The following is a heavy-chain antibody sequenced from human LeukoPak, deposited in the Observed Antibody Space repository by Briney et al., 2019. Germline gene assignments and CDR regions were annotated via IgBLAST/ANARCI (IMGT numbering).Heavy chain of an antibody. Sequence: PGGSLRLSCAASEFTFSGNWMHWVRQDPGKGLVWVSHINTDGSHTWYADSVKGRFTISRDNAKNTLYLQMNSLRAEDTSVYYCARDTSGYVDYWGQGILVTVSS. CDR1: EFTFSGNW. V-gene: IGHV3-74*01. CDR2: INTDGSHT. D-gene: IGHD2/OR15-2a*01. J-gene: IGHJ4*02. CDR3: ARDTSGYVDY.